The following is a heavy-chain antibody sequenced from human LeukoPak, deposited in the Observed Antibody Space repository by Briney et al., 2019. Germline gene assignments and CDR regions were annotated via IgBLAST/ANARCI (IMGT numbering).Heavy chain of an antibody. CDR2: ISDDGSRQ. Sequence: PGRSLRLSCAATGFTFSNYAIHWGRQAPGKGLEWVAFISDDGSRQHYADSVKGRFTISRDNAKNSLFLQMNSLRAEDTAVYYCARVKSGSYYFDYWGRGTLVTVSS. CDR1: GFTFSNYA. V-gene: IGHV3-30-3*01. CDR3: ARVKSGSYYFDY. J-gene: IGHJ4*02. D-gene: IGHD1-26*01.